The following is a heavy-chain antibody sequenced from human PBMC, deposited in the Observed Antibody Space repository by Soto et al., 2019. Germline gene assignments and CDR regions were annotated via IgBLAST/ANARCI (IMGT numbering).Heavy chain of an antibody. V-gene: IGHV3-21*01. CDR1: GFTFSSYS. CDR2: ISSSSSYI. Sequence: PGGSLRLSCAASGFTFSSYSMNWVRQAPGKGLEWVSSISSSSSYIYYADSVKGRFTISRDNAKNSLYLQMNSLRAEDTAVYYCATPIITGGYDILTGYYYLDYWGQGTLVTVSS. D-gene: IGHD3-9*01. CDR3: ATPIITGGYDILTGYYYLDY. J-gene: IGHJ4*02.